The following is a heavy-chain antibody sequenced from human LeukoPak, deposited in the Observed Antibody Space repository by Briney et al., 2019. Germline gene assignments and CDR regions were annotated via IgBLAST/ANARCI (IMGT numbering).Heavy chain of an antibody. CDR1: GFTFGDTW. D-gene: IGHD3/OR15-3a*01. CDR3: ATSYDMGWLIGY. CDR2: IKQDGSEK. J-gene: IGHJ4*02. V-gene: IGHV3-7*03. Sequence: GGSLRLSCAASGFTFGDTWMNWVRQVPGQGLEWVANIKQDGSEKFYVASVKGRYTISRDNGKSSLYLQMNSLGAEDTALYYCATSYDMGWLIGYWGQGTLVTVSS.